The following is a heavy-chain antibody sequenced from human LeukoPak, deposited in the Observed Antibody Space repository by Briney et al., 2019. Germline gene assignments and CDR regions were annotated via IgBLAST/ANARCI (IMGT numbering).Heavy chain of an antibody. D-gene: IGHD6-19*01. CDR2: IIPIFGTG. V-gene: IGHV1-69*13. J-gene: IGHJ3*02. CDR1: GGTFSSYA. Sequence: PVKVSCKASGGTFSSYAISWVRQAPGQGLGWMGGIIPIFGTGNYAQKFQGRVTITADESTSTAYMELSSLRSEDTSVCDCAREASGWSTDAFDIWGQGTMATVSS. CDR3: AREASGWSTDAFDI.